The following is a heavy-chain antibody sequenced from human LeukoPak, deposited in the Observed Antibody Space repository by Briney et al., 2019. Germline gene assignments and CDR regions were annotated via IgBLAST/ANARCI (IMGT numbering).Heavy chain of an antibody. Sequence: SETLSLTCAVYGGSFSGYYWSWIRQPPGKGLEWIGEINHSGSTNYNPSLKSRVTISVDTSKNQFSLKLSPVTAADTAVYYCARGRKDRGITMIVVVTKARGAFDIWGQGTMVTVSS. CDR3: ARGRKDRGITMIVVVTKARGAFDI. J-gene: IGHJ3*02. V-gene: IGHV4-34*01. CDR1: GGSFSGYY. D-gene: IGHD3-22*01. CDR2: INHSGST.